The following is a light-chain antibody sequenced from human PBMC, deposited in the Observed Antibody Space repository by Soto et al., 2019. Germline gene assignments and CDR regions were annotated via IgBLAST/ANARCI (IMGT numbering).Light chain of an antibody. Sequence: QTALTHPRSVSGSPGQSATISCTGTSSDVGRYNYVSWYQQHPGKAPKLMIYDVSKRPSGVPDRFSGSKSGNTASLTISGLQAEDEADYYCCSYVGSYTYVFGIGTKVTVL. CDR2: DVS. CDR1: SSDVGRYNY. V-gene: IGLV2-11*01. J-gene: IGLJ1*01. CDR3: CSYVGSYTYV.